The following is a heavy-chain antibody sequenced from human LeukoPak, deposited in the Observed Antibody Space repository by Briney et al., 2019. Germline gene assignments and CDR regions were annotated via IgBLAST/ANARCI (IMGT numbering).Heavy chain of an antibody. V-gene: IGHV3-48*03. CDR2: ISSSGSTI. CDR1: GFTFSSYE. CDR3: ATGGGGYSYGYSIY. D-gene: IGHD5-18*01. J-gene: IGHJ4*02. Sequence: GGSLRLSCAASGFTFSSYEMNWVRQAPGKGLEWVSYISSSGSTIYYADSVKGRFTISRDNAKNSLYLQMNSLRAEDTAVYYCATGGGGYSYGYSIYWGQGTLVTVSS.